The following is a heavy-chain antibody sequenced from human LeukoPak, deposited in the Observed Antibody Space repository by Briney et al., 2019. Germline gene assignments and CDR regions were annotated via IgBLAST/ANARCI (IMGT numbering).Heavy chain of an antibody. CDR2: INPSGGST. J-gene: IGHJ6*02. D-gene: IGHD1-1*01. CDR1: GYTFTSYY. CDR3: ARDRRGTTGTPPPYYYYGMDV. Sequence: GASVKVSCKASGYTFTSYYMHWVRQAPGQGLEWMGIINPSGGSTSYAQKFQGRVTMTRDTSTSTVYMELRSLRSDDTAVYYCARDRRGTTGTPPPYYYYGMDVWGQGTTVTVSS. V-gene: IGHV1-46*01.